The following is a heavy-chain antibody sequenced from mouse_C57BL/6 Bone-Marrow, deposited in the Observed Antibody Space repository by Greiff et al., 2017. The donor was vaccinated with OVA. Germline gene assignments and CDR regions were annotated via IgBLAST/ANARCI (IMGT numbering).Heavy chain of an antibody. J-gene: IGHJ2*01. CDR3: ASPYWDVFDY. Sequence: VQLVESGAELARPGASVKLSCKASGYTFTSYGISWVKQRTGQGLEWIGEIYPRSGNTYYNEKFKGKATLTADKSSSTAYMELRSLTSEDSAVYFCASPYWDVFDYWGQGTTLTVSS. CDR1: GYTFTSYG. V-gene: IGHV1-81*01. CDR2: IYPRSGNT. D-gene: IGHD4-1*01.